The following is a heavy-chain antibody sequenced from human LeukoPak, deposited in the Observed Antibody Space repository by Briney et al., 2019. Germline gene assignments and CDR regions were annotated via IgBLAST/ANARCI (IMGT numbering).Heavy chain of an antibody. Sequence: SETLSLTCTVSGGSISSYYWSWIRQPAGKGLEWIGRIHTSGSTDYNPSLESRVTMSVDTSKNQFSLKLSSVTAADTAVYYCAREGSMTARPFVSINYWGQGTLVTVSS. CDR3: AREGSMTARPFVSINY. V-gene: IGHV4-4*07. CDR2: IHTSGST. J-gene: IGHJ4*02. CDR1: GGSISSYY. D-gene: IGHD6-6*01.